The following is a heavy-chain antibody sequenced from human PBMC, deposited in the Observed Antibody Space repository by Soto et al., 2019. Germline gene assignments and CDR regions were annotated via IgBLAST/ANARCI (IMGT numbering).Heavy chain of an antibody. D-gene: IGHD6-6*01. V-gene: IGHV1-8*01. CDR2: MNPNSGNT. CDR3: ARERAARLNYYYGMDV. Sequence: ASVKVSCKASGYTITSYDINWVRQATGQGLEWMGWMNPNSGNTGYAQKFQGRVTMTRNTSISTAYMELSSLRSEDTAVYYCARERAARLNYYYGMDVWGQGTTVTVSS. J-gene: IGHJ6*02. CDR1: GYTITSYD.